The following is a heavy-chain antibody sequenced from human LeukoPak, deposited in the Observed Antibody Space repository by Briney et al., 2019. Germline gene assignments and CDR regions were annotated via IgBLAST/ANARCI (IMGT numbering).Heavy chain of an antibody. Sequence: SETLSLTCTVSGGSNSSYYWSWIRQPPGKGLEWIGYIYYSGSTNYNPSLKSRVTISVDTSKNQFSLKLSSVTAADTAVYYCARDLLGYYDSSGHLLDMDVWGKGTTVTVSS. CDR2: IYYSGST. V-gene: IGHV4-59*01. CDR3: ARDLLGYYDSSGHLLDMDV. CDR1: GGSNSSYY. J-gene: IGHJ6*03. D-gene: IGHD3-22*01.